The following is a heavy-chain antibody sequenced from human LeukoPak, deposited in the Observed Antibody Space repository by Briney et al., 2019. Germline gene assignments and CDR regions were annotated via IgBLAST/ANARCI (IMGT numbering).Heavy chain of an antibody. CDR3: ARSYSSASRGAQFDC. CDR1: GFTFSSYA. D-gene: IGHD6-6*01. CDR2: ISGSGGST. Sequence: GGSLRLSCAASGFTFSSYAMNWVRQAPGKGLELVSAISGSGGSTYYADSVKGRLTISRGNAKNTLYLQVNSLRAEDTAVYYCARSYSSASRGAQFDCGGQGTLVTVS. V-gene: IGHV3-23*01. J-gene: IGHJ4*02.